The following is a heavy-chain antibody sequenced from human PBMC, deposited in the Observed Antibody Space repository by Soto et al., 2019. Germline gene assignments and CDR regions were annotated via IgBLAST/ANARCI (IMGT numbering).Heavy chain of an antibody. CDR3: AREPEYFTWTFNY. V-gene: IGHV3-21*06. CDR1: GFTFTRYS. D-gene: IGHD2-2*01. Sequence: PGGSLRLSCAASGFTFTRYSINFFRHAPWKWLEWVSSISSTTNYIYYGDSMKGRFTISRDNAKNSLYLEMNSLRAEDTAVYYCAREPEYFTWTFNYWGQGTRSPSPQ. J-gene: IGHJ4*02. CDR2: ISSTTNYI.